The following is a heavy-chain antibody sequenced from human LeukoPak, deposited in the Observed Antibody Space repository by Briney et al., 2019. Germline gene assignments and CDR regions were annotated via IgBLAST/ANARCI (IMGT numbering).Heavy chain of an antibody. CDR3: ARYTDHYYFDY. V-gene: IGHV5-51*01. Sequence: GESLKISGKGFGYSFTNDWIGWVRQMPGKGLEWMGIIYPGDSDTRYSPSFQGQVTISADKSISTAYLQWSSLNISDTAMYYCARYTDHYYFDYWGQGTLVTVSS. J-gene: IGHJ4*02. CDR2: IYPGDSDT. CDR1: GYSFTNDW. D-gene: IGHD1-1*01.